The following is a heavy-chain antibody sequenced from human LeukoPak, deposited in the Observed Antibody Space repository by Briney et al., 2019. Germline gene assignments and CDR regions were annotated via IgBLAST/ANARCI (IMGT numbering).Heavy chain of an antibody. J-gene: IGHJ4*02. Sequence: GGSLRLSCAASGFTFSSYSMNWVRQAPGKGLEWVSSISSSSSYIYYADSVKGRFTISRDNSKNTLYLQMNSLRAEDTAVHYCAKSGLSRFDYWGQGTVVTVSS. D-gene: IGHD4/OR15-4a*01. CDR3: AKSGLSRFDY. V-gene: IGHV3-21*04. CDR2: ISSSSSYI. CDR1: GFTFSSYS.